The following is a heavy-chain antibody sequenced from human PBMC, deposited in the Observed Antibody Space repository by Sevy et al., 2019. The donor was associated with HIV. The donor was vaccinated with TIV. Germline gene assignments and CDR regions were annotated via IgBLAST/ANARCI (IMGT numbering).Heavy chain of an antibody. D-gene: IGHD3-10*01. J-gene: IGHJ6*02. CDR1: GFTFSSYG. CDR2: IRYDGSNK. CDR3: AKDPLDYYGSGSYYYYGMDV. V-gene: IGHV3-30*02. Sequence: GGSLRLSCAASGFTFSSYGMHWVRQAPGKVLEWVAFIRYDGSNKYYADSVKGRFTISRDNSKNTLYLQMNSLRAEDTAVYYCAKDPLDYYGSGSYYYYGMDVWGQGTTVTVSS.